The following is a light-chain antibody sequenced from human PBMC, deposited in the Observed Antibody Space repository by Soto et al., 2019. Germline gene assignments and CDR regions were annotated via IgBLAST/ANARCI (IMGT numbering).Light chain of an antibody. Sequence: QPVLTQPPSASGTPGQRVTISCSGSSSNIGSNTVNWYQHLPRAAPKLLIQSNNQRPSGVPDRFSGSQSGTSASLAISGLQSEDEADYYCAVCDDSLNGYVFGTGTKLTVL. CDR1: SSNIGSNT. J-gene: IGLJ1*01. CDR3: AVCDDSLNGYV. V-gene: IGLV1-44*01. CDR2: SNN.